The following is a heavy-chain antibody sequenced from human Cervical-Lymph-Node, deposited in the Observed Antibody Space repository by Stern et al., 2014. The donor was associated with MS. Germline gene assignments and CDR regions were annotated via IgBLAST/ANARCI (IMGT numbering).Heavy chain of an antibody. V-gene: IGHV3-30-3*01. CDR3: ARGGRGVGLEY. CDR1: GFTFSTYA. D-gene: IGHD3-10*01. Sequence: VQLVESGGGVVQPGRSLSLSCVASGFTFSTYAMHWVRQAPGQGLEWVAFVSYDGTQRNSTDCVKARFTISRDNSKNTLYLHMNSLRDEDSAVYFCARGGRGVGLEYWGQGALVTVSS. J-gene: IGHJ4*02. CDR2: VSYDGTQR.